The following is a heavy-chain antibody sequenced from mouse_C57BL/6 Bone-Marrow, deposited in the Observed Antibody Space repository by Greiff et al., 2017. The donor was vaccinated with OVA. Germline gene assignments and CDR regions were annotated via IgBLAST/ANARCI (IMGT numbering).Heavy chain of an antibody. J-gene: IGHJ4*01. CDR3: ARDGYPFYYYAMDY. CDR2: IYPGSGST. CDR1: GYTFTSYW. V-gene: IGHV1-55*01. D-gene: IGHD2-3*01. Sequence: QVQLKQPGAELVKPGASVKMSCKASGYTFTSYWITWVKQRPGQGLEWIGDIYPGSGSTNYNEKFKSKATLTVDTSSSTAYMQLSSLTSEDSAVYYCARDGYPFYYYAMDYWGQGTSVTVSS.